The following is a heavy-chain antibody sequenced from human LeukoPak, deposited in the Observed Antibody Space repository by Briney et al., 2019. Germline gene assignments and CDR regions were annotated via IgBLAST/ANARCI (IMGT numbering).Heavy chain of an antibody. Sequence: ASVKVSCKVSGYTLTELSMHWVRQAPGKGLEWMGGFDPEDGETIYAQKFQGRVTMTEDTSTDTAYMELSSLRSEDTAVYYCATTRFVYSSSWQHPEYWGQGTLVTVSS. V-gene: IGHV1-24*01. CDR2: FDPEDGET. J-gene: IGHJ4*02. CDR1: GYTLTELS. D-gene: IGHD6-13*01. CDR3: ATTRFVYSSSWQHPEY.